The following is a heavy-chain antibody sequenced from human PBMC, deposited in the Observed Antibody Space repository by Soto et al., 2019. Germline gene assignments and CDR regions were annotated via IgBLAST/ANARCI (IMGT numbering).Heavy chain of an antibody. CDR2: IIPIFGTA. V-gene: IGHV1-69*13. CDR3: ASGRVWRATTWFDP. D-gene: IGHD1-26*01. CDR1: GGTFSSYA. J-gene: IGHJ5*02. Sequence: SVKVSCKASGGTFSSYAISWVRQAPGQGLEWMGGIIPIFGTANYAQKFQGRVTITADESTSTAYMELSSLRSEDTAVYYCASGRVWRATTWFDPWGQGNLVTVSS.